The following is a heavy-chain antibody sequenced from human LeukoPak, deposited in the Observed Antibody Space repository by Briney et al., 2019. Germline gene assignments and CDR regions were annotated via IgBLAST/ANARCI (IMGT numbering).Heavy chain of an antibody. CDR3: AKGFYFGPDAFDI. CDR1: GFTFSSYW. Sequence: PGGSLRLSCAASGFTFSSYWMSWVRQAPGKGLEWVSAISGSGGSTYYADSVKGRFTISRDNSKNTLYLQMNSLRAEDTAVYYCAKGFYFGPDAFDIWGQGTMVTVSS. J-gene: IGHJ3*02. V-gene: IGHV3-23*01. D-gene: IGHD3-9*01. CDR2: ISGSGGST.